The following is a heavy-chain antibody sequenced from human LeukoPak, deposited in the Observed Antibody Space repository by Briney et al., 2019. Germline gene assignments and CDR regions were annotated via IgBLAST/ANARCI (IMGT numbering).Heavy chain of an antibody. CDR3: VRGDYYDSSGYFDY. Sequence: SETLSLTCGVSGVSISSGGYSWSWIRQPPGKGLEWIGYIYHTGNTRYNPSLKSRITISLDTSKTQISLKLSSVTAADTAVYYCVRGDYYDSSGYFDYWGQGTLVTVSS. CDR1: GVSISSGGYS. CDR2: IYHTGNT. D-gene: IGHD3-22*01. V-gene: IGHV4-30-4*07. J-gene: IGHJ4*02.